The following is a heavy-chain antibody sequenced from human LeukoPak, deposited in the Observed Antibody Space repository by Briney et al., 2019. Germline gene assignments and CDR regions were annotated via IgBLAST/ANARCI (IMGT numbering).Heavy chain of an antibody. Sequence: GGSLRLSCVASGFTFSAYAMNWVRLAPGEGLEWVSTFKTNSGQVYYAESVRGRFTISRDNSKNTVYLQMSSLRAEDTALYYCARSIPDYTRFDYWGQGALVTVSP. D-gene: IGHD2-2*02. CDR2: FKTNSGQV. CDR3: ARSIPDYTRFDY. CDR1: GFTFSAYA. J-gene: IGHJ4*02. V-gene: IGHV3-23*01.